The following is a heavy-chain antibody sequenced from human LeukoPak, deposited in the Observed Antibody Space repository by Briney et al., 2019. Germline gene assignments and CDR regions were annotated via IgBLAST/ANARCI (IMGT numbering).Heavy chain of an antibody. CDR1: GGSISSDY. CDR2: IYYSGST. V-gene: IGHV4-59*08. D-gene: IGHD3-10*01. Sequence: PSETLSLTCTVSGGSISSDYWSWIRQPPGKGLEWIGYIYYSGSTKYNPSLKSRVTISVDTSKNQFSLKLSSVTAADTAVYYCARQIGLSMVRGVIHDAFDIWGQGTMVTVSS. J-gene: IGHJ3*02. CDR3: ARQIGLSMVRGVIHDAFDI.